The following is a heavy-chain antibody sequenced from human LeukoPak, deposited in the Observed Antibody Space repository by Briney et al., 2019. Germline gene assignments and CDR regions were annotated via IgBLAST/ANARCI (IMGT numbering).Heavy chain of an antibody. V-gene: IGHV4-39*01. CDR3: ARRPLKDYYYMDV. J-gene: IGHJ6*03. CDR1: GGSISSSSYY. Sequence: PSETLSLTCTVSGGSISSSSYYWGWIRQPPGKGLEWIGSIYYSGSTYYNPSLKSRVTISVDTSKNQFSLKLSSVTAADTAVYYCARRPLKDYYYMDVWGKGTTVTVSS. CDR2: IYYSGST.